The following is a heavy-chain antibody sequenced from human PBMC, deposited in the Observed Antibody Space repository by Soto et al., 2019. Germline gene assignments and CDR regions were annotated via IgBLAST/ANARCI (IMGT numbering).Heavy chain of an antibody. D-gene: IGHD3-10*01. CDR3: AKAGVSGYYGSGSYCIDY. Sequence: PGGSLRLSCAASGFTFSSYAMSWVRQAPGKGLEWVSAISGSGGSTYYADSVKGRFTISRDNSKNTLYLQMNSLRAEDTAVYYCAKAGVSGYYGSGSYCIDYWGQETLVTVSS. CDR1: GFTFSSYA. CDR2: ISGSGGST. V-gene: IGHV3-23*01. J-gene: IGHJ4*01.